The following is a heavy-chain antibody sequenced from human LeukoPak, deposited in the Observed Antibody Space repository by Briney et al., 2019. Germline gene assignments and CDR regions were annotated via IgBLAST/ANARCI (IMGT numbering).Heavy chain of an antibody. D-gene: IGHD6-13*01. CDR3: AKYGGDTGYSSSWPN. CDR1: GFTFSSYA. J-gene: IGHJ4*02. CDR2: ISGSGGST. Sequence: GGSLRLSCAASGFTFSSYAMSWARRAPGKGLEWVSAISGSGGSTYYADSVKGRFAISRDNSKNTLYLQMNSLRAEDTAVYYCAKYGGDTGYSSSWPNWGQGTLVTVSS. V-gene: IGHV3-23*01.